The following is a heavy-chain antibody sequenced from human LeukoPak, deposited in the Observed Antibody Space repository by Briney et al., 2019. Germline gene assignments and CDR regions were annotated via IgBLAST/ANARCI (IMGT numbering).Heavy chain of an antibody. CDR3: ARDSRSYYDFWSGLNWFDP. V-gene: IGHV3-11*01. CDR2: ISSSGGTI. D-gene: IGHD3-3*01. Sequence: GGSLRLSCAASGFTFSDYYMSWIRQAPGKGLEWVSYISSSGGTIYYADSVKGRFTISRDNAKNSLYLQMNSLRAEDTAVYYCARDSRSYYDFWSGLNWFDPWGQGTLVTVSS. J-gene: IGHJ5*02. CDR1: GFTFSDYY.